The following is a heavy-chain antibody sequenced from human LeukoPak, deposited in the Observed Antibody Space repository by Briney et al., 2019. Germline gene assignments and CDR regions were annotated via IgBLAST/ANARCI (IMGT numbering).Heavy chain of an antibody. Sequence: ASVKVSCKASGYTFTGYYMHWVRQAPGQGFEWMGWINPNSGGTNYAQKFQGRVTMTRDTSISTAYMELSRLRSDDTAVYYCASSHTRLTVTQNWFDPWGQGTLVTVSS. CDR1: GYTFTGYY. CDR3: ASSHTRLTVTQNWFDP. D-gene: IGHD4-17*01. V-gene: IGHV1-2*02. CDR2: INPNSGGT. J-gene: IGHJ5*02.